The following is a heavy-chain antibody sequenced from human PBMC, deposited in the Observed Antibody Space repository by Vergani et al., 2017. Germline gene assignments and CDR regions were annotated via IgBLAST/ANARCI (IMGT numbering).Heavy chain of an antibody. V-gene: IGHV1-18*01. CDR2: ISAYNGNT. J-gene: IGHJ4*02. CDR3: ARDGAEGYCSGGSCYISSPIDY. CDR1: GYTFTSYG. Sequence: QVQLVQSGAEVKKPGASVKVSCKASGYTFTSYGISWVRQAPGQGLEWMGWISAYNGNTNYAQKLQGRVTMTTDTSTSTAYMELRSLRSDDTAVYYCARDGAEGYCSGGSCYISSPIDYWGQGTLVTVSS. D-gene: IGHD2-15*01.